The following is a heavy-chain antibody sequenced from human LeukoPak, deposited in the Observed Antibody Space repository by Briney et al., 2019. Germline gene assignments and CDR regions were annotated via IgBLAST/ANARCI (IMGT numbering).Heavy chain of an antibody. D-gene: IGHD6-19*01. CDR3: ARDRAYSSGWYIGARDGFDI. CDR2: IKQDGSEK. J-gene: IGHJ3*02. Sequence: GGSLRLSCVASRFSFSTYWMSWGRQAPGKGLEWVANIKQDGSEKYCVDSVKGRFTISRDNAKDSLYLEMNSLRAEDTAVYYCARDRAYSSGWYIGARDGFDIWGQGTMVTVSS. V-gene: IGHV3-7*04. CDR1: RFSFSTYW.